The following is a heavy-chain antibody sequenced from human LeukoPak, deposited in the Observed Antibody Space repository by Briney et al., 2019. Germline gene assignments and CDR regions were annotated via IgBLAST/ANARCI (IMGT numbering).Heavy chain of an antibody. D-gene: IGHD1-14*01. V-gene: IGHV3-7*01. CDR1: GFTLNRYW. Sequence: GXSXRLSCAASGFTLNRYWMSWVRQAPGKGLEWVANINEDGGERHYVDSVKGRFTISRENAKNSLYLQMNSLRAEDTAVYYCARGGNLENWGGGTLVTVSS. J-gene: IGHJ4*02. CDR3: ARGGNLEN. CDR2: INEDGGER.